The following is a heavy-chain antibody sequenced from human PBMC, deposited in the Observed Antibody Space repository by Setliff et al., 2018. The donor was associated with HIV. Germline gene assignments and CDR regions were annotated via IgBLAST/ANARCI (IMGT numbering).Heavy chain of an antibody. V-gene: IGHV1-18*01. J-gene: IGHJ3*01. CDR2: IGGYNDNT. Sequence: GASVKVSCKTSGYPFTNYAVSWIRRAPGQGLEFLGWIGGYNDNTKYPQRFQGRVTLTADRFSKTVYMELRGLTSDDTAVYYCAREMGYALDRSDSPVGAFDVWGQGTVVTVSS. CDR1: GYPFTNYA. D-gene: IGHD2-15*01. CDR3: AREMGYALDRSDSPVGAFDV.